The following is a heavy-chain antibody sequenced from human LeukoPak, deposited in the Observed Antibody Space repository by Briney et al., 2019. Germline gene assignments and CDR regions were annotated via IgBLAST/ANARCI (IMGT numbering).Heavy chain of an antibody. CDR3: ARGHYGLDV. J-gene: IGHJ6*02. CDR1: GFSLSNHW. V-gene: IGHV3-7*01. Sequence: PEGSLRLSCAASGFSLSNHWVTWVRQAPGKGPEWVAHINVDGSEKDFLDSVRGRFTISRDNSKNSVYLQMNTLRVEDTAVYHCARGHYGLDVWGQGTTVTVSS. CDR2: INVDGSEK.